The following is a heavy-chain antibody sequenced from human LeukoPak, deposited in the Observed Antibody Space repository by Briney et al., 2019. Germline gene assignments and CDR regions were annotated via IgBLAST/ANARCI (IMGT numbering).Heavy chain of an antibody. CDR1: GYTFTSYG. CDR3: ARDIRITMVRASGGGFDP. Sequence: GASVKVSCKASGYTFTSYGISWVRQAPGQGLEWMGWISAYNGNTNYAQKLQGRVTMTTDTSTSTAYMELRSLRSDDTAVYYCARDIRITMVRASGGGFDPWGQGTLVTVSS. D-gene: IGHD3-10*01. V-gene: IGHV1-18*01. CDR2: ISAYNGNT. J-gene: IGHJ5*02.